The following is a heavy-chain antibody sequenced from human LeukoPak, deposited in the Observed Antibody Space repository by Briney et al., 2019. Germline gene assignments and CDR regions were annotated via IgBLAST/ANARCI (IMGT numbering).Heavy chain of an antibody. Sequence: GGSLRLSCAASGFTFSDYYMSLIRQAPGKGLEWVSYISSSVSTIYYADSVKGRFTISRDNAKNSLYLQMNSLRAEDTAVYSCARPRMKYYYDSSGYYDYWGQGTLVTVSS. CDR2: ISSSVSTI. D-gene: IGHD3-22*01. V-gene: IGHV3-11*04. J-gene: IGHJ4*02. CDR1: GFTFSDYY. CDR3: ARPRMKYYYDSSGYYDY.